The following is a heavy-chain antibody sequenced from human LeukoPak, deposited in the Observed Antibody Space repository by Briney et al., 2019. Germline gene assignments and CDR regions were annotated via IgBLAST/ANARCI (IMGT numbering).Heavy chain of an antibody. Sequence: GRSLRLSCAASGFTFSSYGMHWVRQAPGKGLEWVAVISYDGSNKYYADPVKGRFTISRDNSKNTLYLQMNSLRAEDTAVYYCAKDSTPLVVVPAATEYFQHWGQGTLVTVSS. CDR3: AKDSTPLVVVPAATEYFQH. CDR2: ISYDGSNK. D-gene: IGHD2-2*01. V-gene: IGHV3-30*18. J-gene: IGHJ1*01. CDR1: GFTFSSYG.